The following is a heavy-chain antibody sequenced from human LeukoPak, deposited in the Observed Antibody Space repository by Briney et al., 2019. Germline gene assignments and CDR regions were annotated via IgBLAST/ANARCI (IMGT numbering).Heavy chain of an antibody. J-gene: IGHJ4*02. CDR2: IYYSGST. CDR3: ARGGRGYSYDLDY. CDR1: GGSISSRSYL. V-gene: IGHV4-39*07. D-gene: IGHD5-18*01. Sequence: PSETLSLTCTVSGGSISSRSYLWGWIRQPPGKGLEWIGSIYYSGSTYYNPSLKSRVTMSIDTSENQFSLRLSSVTAADTAVYYCARGGRGYSYDLDYWGQGTLVTVSS.